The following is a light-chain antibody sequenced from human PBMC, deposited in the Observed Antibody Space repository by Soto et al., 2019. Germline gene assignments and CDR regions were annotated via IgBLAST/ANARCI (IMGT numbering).Light chain of an antibody. J-gene: IGKJ4*01. CDR2: GAS. CDR1: QSVSSSY. CDR3: QRTYNAPPLT. Sequence: EIVLTQSPGTLTLSPGERATLSCRASQSVSSSYLAWYQQKPGQAPRLLIYGASSRATGIPDRFSGSGSGTDFTLTISSLEPEDFAVYYCQRTYNAPPLTFGGGTKVDIK. V-gene: IGKV3-20*01.